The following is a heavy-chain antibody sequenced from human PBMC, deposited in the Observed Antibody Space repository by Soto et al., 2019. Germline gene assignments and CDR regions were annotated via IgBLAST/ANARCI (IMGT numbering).Heavy chain of an antibody. CDR3: AREGGVLSAAVGDYSDY. CDR1: GYIFTDYA. CDR2: INAANGDT. J-gene: IGHJ4*02. V-gene: IGHV1-3*01. D-gene: IGHD2-2*01. Sequence: QVQLVQSGADVRKPGASVMMSCKASGYIFTDYAMHWVRQAPGQGFQWMGRINAANGDTRYSQNFQGRVSITRDASARTAYMELRSLTSGDSAMYYCAREGGVLSAAVGDYSDYWGQGTLITVSS.